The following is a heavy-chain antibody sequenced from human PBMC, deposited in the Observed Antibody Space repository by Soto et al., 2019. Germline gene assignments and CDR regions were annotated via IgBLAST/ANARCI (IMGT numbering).Heavy chain of an antibody. V-gene: IGHV1-69*13. CDR2: IIPIFGTA. CDR1: GGTFSSYA. D-gene: IGHD3-22*01. Sequence: GASVKVSCKASGGTFSSYAISWVRQAPGQGLEWMGGIIPIFGTANYAQKFQGRVTITADESTSTAYMELSSLRSEDTAVYYCARDPRDSSGYYPYWYFDLWGRGTLVTVSS. J-gene: IGHJ2*01. CDR3: ARDPRDSSGYYPYWYFDL.